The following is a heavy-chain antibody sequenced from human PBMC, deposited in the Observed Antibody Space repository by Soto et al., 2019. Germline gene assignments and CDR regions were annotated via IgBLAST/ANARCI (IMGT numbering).Heavy chain of an antibody. CDR2: IYYSGST. Sequence: SETLSLTCTVSGGSISSSSYYWGWIRQPPGKGLEWIGSIYYSGSTYYNPSLKSRVTISVDTSKNQFSLTLSSVTAADTAVYYCARRQSSSWYGLWGQGTLVTVSS. J-gene: IGHJ4*02. CDR1: GGSISSSSYY. D-gene: IGHD6-13*01. CDR3: ARRQSSSWYGL. V-gene: IGHV4-39*01.